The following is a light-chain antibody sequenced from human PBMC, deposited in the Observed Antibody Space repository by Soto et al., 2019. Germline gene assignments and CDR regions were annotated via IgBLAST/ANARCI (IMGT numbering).Light chain of an antibody. J-gene: IGLJ3*02. V-gene: IGLV2-11*01. Sequence: QSVLTQPLSVSGSPGQSVTISCTGTTTNVATYNYVSWYQHHPGTAPKLIIYNVSERPSGVSDRFSGSKSGNAASLTISGLQADDEADYYCCSYEGSSNWLFGGGTKVTVL. CDR1: TTNVATYNY. CDR3: CSYEGSSNWL. CDR2: NVS.